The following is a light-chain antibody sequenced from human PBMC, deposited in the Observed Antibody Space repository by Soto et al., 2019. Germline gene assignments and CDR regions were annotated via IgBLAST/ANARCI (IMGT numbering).Light chain of an antibody. J-gene: IGKJ4*01. CDR3: QQLERYPST. V-gene: IGKV4-1*01. Sequence: DIVLTQSPDSLAVSLGERATINCKSSQSVLYSTNNKNSLAWYQQKPGQPPKLLFYWASTRESGVPDRFGGSGSGTDFTLTIGSLQAEDVAVYYCQQLERYPSTFGGGTKVEIK. CDR1: QSVLYSTNNKNS. CDR2: WAS.